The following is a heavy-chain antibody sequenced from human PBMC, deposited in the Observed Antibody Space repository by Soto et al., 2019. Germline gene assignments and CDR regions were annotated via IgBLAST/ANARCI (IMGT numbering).Heavy chain of an antibody. CDR3: AAGHWYFDL. V-gene: IGHV3-48*02. Sequence: EVQLMESGGGLVQPGGSLRLSCADSGFTFSDYKMIWVRQAPGKGLAWVSYISSSGSPIYYADSVKGRFTISRDNAKTSLYLQMNSLRDEDTAVYYCAAGHWYFDLWGRGTLVTVSS. CDR1: GFTFSDYK. J-gene: IGHJ2*01. CDR2: ISSSGSPI. D-gene: IGHD3-10*01.